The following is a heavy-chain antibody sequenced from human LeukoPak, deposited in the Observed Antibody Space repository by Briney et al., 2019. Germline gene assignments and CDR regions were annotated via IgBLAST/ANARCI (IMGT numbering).Heavy chain of an antibody. CDR1: AGSIIISSYY. J-gene: IGHJ4*02. CDR3: ARSYSGYDTYFFDY. CDR2: IYYSGYT. Sequence: PSETLSLTCTVSAGSIIISSYYSGWIREPPGKGLEWIGCIYYSGYTNYNTSLKSRVTISLDTSKNQFSVKLSSVTDADTAVYYCARSYSGYDTYFFDYWGRGTLVTVSS. V-gene: IGHV4-61*05. D-gene: IGHD5-12*01.